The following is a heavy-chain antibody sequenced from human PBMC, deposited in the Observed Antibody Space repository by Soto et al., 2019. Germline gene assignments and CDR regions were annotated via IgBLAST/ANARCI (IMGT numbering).Heavy chain of an antibody. J-gene: IGHJ4*02. D-gene: IGHD6-13*01. CDR1: GGSISSGGYY. CDR2: IYYSGST. CDR3: ASSYGNAWYTY. Sequence: SETLSLTCTVSGGSISSGGYYWSWIRQHPGKGLEWIGYIYYSGSTYYNPSLKSRVAMSVDTSKNEFTLQLTSVTAADTAVYYCASSYGNAWYTYWGQGIQVTVSS. V-gene: IGHV4-31*03.